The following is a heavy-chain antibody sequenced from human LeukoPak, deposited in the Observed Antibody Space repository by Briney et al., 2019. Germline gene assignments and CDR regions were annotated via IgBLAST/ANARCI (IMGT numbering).Heavy chain of an antibody. Sequence: SETLSLTCTVSGGSISSGGYYWSWIRQHPGKGLEWTGYIYYSGSTYYNPSLKSRVTISVDTSKNQFSLKLSSVTAADTAVYYCARQRIHCSGGSCYSGNAFDIWGQGTMVTVSS. CDR3: ARQRIHCSGGSCYSGNAFDI. J-gene: IGHJ3*02. CDR1: GGSISSGGYY. D-gene: IGHD2-15*01. V-gene: IGHV4-31*03. CDR2: IYYSGST.